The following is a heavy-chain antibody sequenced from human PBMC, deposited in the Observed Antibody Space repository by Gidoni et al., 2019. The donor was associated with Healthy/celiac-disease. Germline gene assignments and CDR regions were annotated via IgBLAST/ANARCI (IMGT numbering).Heavy chain of an antibody. CDR1: GFTFSSYA. V-gene: IGHV3-23*01. J-gene: IGHJ4*02. CDR3: ARANWNYEKTSYFDY. Sequence: EVQLLESGGGLVQPGGSLRLSCAASGFTFSSYAMSWVRQAPGKGLEWVSAISGSAVSTYYADSVKGLFTISRDNSKNTLYLQMNILRAEDTAVYYCARANWNYEKTSYFDYWGQGTLVTVSS. D-gene: IGHD1-7*01. CDR2: ISGSAVST.